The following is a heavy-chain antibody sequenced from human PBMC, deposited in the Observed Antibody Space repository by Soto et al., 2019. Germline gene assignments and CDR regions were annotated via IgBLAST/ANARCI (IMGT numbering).Heavy chain of an antibody. Sequence: PGGSLRLSCAASGFTFSGSAMHWVRQASGKGLEWVGRIRSKANSYATAYAASVKGRFTISRDDSKNTAYLQMNSLKTEDTAVYSCPSPGSYSLYWGQGTLVTFSS. CDR1: GFTFSGSA. CDR2: IRSKANSYAT. J-gene: IGHJ4*02. D-gene: IGHD3-10*01. CDR3: PSPGSYSLY. V-gene: IGHV3-73*01.